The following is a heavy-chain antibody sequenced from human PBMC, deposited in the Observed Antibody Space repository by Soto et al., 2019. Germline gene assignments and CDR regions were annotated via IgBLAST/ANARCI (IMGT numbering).Heavy chain of an antibody. CDR3: AKEGDAFDI. V-gene: IGHV3-53*02. CDR2: ISGSGGST. Sequence: EVQLVETGGGLIQPGGSLRLSCAASGFTVSSNYMSWVRQAPGKGLEWVSVISGSGGSTYYADSVKGRFTISRDNSKNTLYLQMNSLRAEDTAVYYCAKEGDAFDIWGQGTMVTVSS. J-gene: IGHJ3*02. CDR1: GFTVSSNY.